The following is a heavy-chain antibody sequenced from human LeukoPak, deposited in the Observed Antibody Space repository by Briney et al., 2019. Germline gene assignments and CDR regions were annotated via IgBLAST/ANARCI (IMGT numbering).Heavy chain of an antibody. V-gene: IGHV3-48*03. CDR1: GFTFSSYA. CDR3: AKLPPTMIVVV. Sequence: GGSLRLSCAASGFTFSSYAMSWVRQAPGKGLEWVSYISSSGSTIYYADSVKGRFTISRDNAKNSLYLQMNSLRAEDTAVYYCAKLPPTMIVVVWGQGTLVTVSS. D-gene: IGHD3-22*01. J-gene: IGHJ4*02. CDR2: ISSSGSTI.